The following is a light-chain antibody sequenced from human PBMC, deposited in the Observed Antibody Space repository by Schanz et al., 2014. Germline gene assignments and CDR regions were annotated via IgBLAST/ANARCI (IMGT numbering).Light chain of an antibody. CDR2: DVN. CDR1: TTDVGGYNY. CDR3: CSYAGSYTFMV. J-gene: IGLJ2*01. Sequence: QSALTQPASVSGSPGQSITISCAGTTTDVGGYNYVSWYQQHPGKAPKLMIYDVNKRPSGVPDRFSGSKSGNTASLTISGLQAEDEADYYCCSYAGSYTFMVFGGGTKLTVL. V-gene: IGLV2-11*01.